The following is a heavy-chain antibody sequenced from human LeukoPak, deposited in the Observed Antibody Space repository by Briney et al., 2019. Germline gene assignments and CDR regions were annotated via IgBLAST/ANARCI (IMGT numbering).Heavy chain of an antibody. J-gene: IGHJ6*03. D-gene: IGHD2-2*01. V-gene: IGHV1-46*01. CDR1: GYTFTSYY. CDR3: ARDASIVVVPAGYYYYYYMDV. Sequence: ASVKVSCKASGYTFTSYYMHWVRQAPGQGLEWMGIINPSGGSTSYAQKFQGRVTMTRDMSTSTVYMELSSLRSEDTAVYYCARDASIVVVPAGYYYYYYMDVWGKGTTVTVSS. CDR2: INPSGGST.